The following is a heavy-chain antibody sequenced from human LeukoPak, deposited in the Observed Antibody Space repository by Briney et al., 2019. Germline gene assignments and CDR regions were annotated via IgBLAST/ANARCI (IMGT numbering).Heavy chain of an antibody. Sequence: KPSETLSLTCSVSGGSVSSYYWSWIRQSPGKGLEWIGYIHNSGRTNYNPSLKSRVTGFVDPSKNQVSLRLSSVTAADTAVYYCARHGTISSESYFDYWGQGALVTVSS. CDR3: ARHGTISSESYFDY. V-gene: IGHV4-59*08. CDR2: IHNSGRT. J-gene: IGHJ4*02. CDR1: GGSVSSYY. D-gene: IGHD1-14*01.